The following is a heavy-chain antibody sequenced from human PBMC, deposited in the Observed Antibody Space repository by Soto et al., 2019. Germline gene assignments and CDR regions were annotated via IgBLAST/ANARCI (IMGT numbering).Heavy chain of an antibody. D-gene: IGHD3-22*01. V-gene: IGHV4-31*03. CDR3: ARCLLSGYYPKYYYYGMDV. CDR2: IYYSGST. J-gene: IGHJ6*02. CDR1: GGSISSGGYY. Sequence: SETLSLTCTVSGGSISSGGYYWSWIRQHPGKGLEWIGYIYYSGSTYYNPSLKSRVTISVDTSKNQFSLKLSSVTAADTAVYYCARCLLSGYYPKYYYYGMDVWGQGTTVTVSS.